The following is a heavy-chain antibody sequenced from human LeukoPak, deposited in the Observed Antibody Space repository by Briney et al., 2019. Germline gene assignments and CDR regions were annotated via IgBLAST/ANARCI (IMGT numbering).Heavy chain of an antibody. Sequence: SETLSLTCTVSGGSISSDYWNWIRQPPGKGLEWIGYIYYSGSTNYNPSLKSRVIISVDTSKTQVSLKLSSVTAADTAVYYCAVMYSSSWYWFDPWGQGTLVTVSS. CDR3: AVMYSSSWYWFDP. CDR1: GGSISSDY. V-gene: IGHV4-59*08. J-gene: IGHJ5*02. CDR2: IYYSGST. D-gene: IGHD6-13*01.